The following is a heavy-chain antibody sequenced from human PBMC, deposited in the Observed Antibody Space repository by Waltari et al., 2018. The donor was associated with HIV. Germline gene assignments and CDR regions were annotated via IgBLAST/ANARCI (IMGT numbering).Heavy chain of an antibody. V-gene: IGHV4-39*01. J-gene: IGHJ4*02. CDR1: GGSISSRRYS. CDR2: IYYSGST. D-gene: IGHD5-18*01. Sequence: QLQLQESGPGLVKPSETLSLTCSVSGGSISSRRYSWGWIRQPPGKGLEWIGSIYYSGSTYYNPSLKSRVTISVDTSKNQFSLNLNSVTAADTAVYFCAKHMTALVPFDYWGQGTLVTVSS. CDR3: AKHMTALVPFDY.